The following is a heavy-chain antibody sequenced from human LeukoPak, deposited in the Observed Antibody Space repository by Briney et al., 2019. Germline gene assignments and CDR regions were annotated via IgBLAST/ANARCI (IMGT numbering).Heavy chain of an antibody. CDR1: GXSISGFF. CDR2: VHYSGDT. J-gene: IGHJ4*02. Sequence: SETLSLTCTVSGXSISGFFWSWIRQPPGKGLEWIASVHYSGDTKYNPSLKSRVSLSFDTSKQQFSLRLSSVTAADTAVYYCARDLELERNRWNYFESWGQGTLVTVSS. D-gene: IGHD1-1*01. V-gene: IGHV4-59*01. CDR3: ARDLELERNRWNYFES.